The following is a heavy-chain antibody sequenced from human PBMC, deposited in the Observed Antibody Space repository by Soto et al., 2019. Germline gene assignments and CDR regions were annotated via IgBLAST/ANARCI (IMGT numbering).Heavy chain of an antibody. CDR3: ARVGCSGGSCYPIILFDY. CDR1: GYTFTSYY. V-gene: IGHV1-46*01. D-gene: IGHD2-15*01. J-gene: IGHJ4*02. Sequence: GASVKVSCKASGYTFTSYYMHWVRQAPGQKHEWMGIINPSGGSTSYAQKFQGRVTMTRDTSTSTVYMELSSLRSEDTAVYYCARVGCSGGSCYPIILFDYWGQGTLVTVSS. CDR2: INPSGGST.